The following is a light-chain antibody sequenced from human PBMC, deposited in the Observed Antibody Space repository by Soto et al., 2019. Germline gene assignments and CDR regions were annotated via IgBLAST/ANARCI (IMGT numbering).Light chain of an antibody. CDR1: QSVGSSY. CDR3: HQYASTPLT. CDR2: GAS. J-gene: IGKJ4*01. V-gene: IGKV3-20*01. Sequence: EVVLTQSPGTLSLSPGERATLSCRASQSVGSSYLAWYQQIPGQPPRLLIYGASSRATGISDRFTGSGSRTEFTLTISRLEPEDFAVYYCHQYASTPLTFGGGTKVDNK.